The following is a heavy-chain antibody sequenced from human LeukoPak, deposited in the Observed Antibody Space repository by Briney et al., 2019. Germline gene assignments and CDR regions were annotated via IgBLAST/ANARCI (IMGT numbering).Heavy chain of an antibody. V-gene: IGHV4-34*01. J-gene: IGHJ5*02. CDR3: ARGERWFDP. Sequence: PSETLSLTCAVYGGSFSGYYWSWIRQPPGKTLELIGEINHSGSTNYNPSLKSRVTISVDTSKNQFSLKLSSVTAADTAVYYCARGERWFDPWGQGTLVTVSS. CDR2: INHSGST. CDR1: GGSFSGYY. D-gene: IGHD1-1*01.